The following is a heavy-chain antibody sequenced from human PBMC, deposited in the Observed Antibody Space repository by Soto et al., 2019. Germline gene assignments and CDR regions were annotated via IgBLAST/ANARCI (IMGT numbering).Heavy chain of an antibody. D-gene: IGHD2-2*01. CDR1: GVCISSYG. V-gene: IGHV3-30*18. CDR3: AKERLVVPAASRNYYYYGMDV. Sequence: RLSCGACGVCISSYGMHWVSQAPGKGLEWVAVISYDGSNKYYADSVKGRFTISRDNSKNTLYLQMNSLRAEDTAVYYCAKERLVVPAASRNYYYYGMDVWGQGTTVTVSS. J-gene: IGHJ6*02. CDR2: ISYDGSNK.